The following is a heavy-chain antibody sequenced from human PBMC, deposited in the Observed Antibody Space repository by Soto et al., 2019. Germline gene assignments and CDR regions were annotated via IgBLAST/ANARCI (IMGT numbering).Heavy chain of an antibody. CDR2: IYYSGST. J-gene: IGHJ4*02. V-gene: IGHV4-39*01. D-gene: IGHD2-2*01. Sequence: SETLSLTCTVSGGSISSSSYYWGWIRQPPGKGLEWIGSIYYSGSTYYNPSLKSRVTISVDTSKNQFSLKLSSVTAADTAVYYCGFSTMPRTRDLVYWGQGTLVTVSS. CDR3: GFSTMPRTRDLVY. CDR1: GGSISSSSYY.